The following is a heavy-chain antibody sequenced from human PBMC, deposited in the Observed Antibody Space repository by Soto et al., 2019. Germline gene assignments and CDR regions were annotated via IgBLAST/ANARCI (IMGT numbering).Heavy chain of an antibody. J-gene: IGHJ6*02. CDR2: ISTYNDNT. CDR3: ARAGYCTRTTCYRRYV. Sequence: XPVKVSCKASGSPYITYGINWVRQAPGQGLEWMGWISTYNDNTNYAQKFQCRVTMTRDTSTNTAYMELRSLRSDDTAVYYRARAGYCTRTTCYRRYVCGQRTTVTVPS. CDR1: GSPYITYG. V-gene: IGHV1-18*01. D-gene: IGHD2-2*02.